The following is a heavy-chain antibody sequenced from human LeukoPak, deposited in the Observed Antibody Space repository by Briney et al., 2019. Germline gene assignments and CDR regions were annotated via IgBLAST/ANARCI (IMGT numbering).Heavy chain of an antibody. V-gene: IGHV3-11*06. J-gene: IGHJ4*02. Sequence: PGGSLRLSCAASGFTFSDYYMSWIRQAPGKGLEWVSYISGSSKYINYADSVKGRFTISRDNAKNSLYLQMNSLRAGDTAVYYCARGNRPPDYWGQGTLVTVSS. CDR1: GFTFSDYY. CDR2: ISGSSKYI. CDR3: ARGNRPPDY.